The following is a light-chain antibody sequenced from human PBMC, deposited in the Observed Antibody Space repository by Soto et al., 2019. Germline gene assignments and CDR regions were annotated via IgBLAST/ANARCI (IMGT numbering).Light chain of an antibody. J-gene: IGLJ3*02. V-gene: IGLV2-14*01. CDR1: SSDVGGYNF. CDR3: SSYTFSSTLVV. Sequence: QSALTQPASVSGSPGQSITISCTGTSSDVGGYNFVSWYQQHPGQAPRLMIFEVNNRPSGVSDRFSGSKSGNTASLTISGLQAEDEADYYCSSYTFSSTLVVFGGGTKLTVL. CDR2: EVN.